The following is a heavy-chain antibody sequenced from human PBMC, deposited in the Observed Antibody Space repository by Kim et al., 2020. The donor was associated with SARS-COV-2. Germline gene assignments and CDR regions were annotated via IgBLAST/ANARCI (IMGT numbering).Heavy chain of an antibody. CDR3: ARERGRAFDY. V-gene: IGHV3-11*01. D-gene: IGHD2-15*01. CDR1: GFIFSDYY. J-gene: IGHJ4*02. CDR2: SSSGTTT. Sequence: GGSLRLSCAASGFIFSDYYMSWIRQAPGKGLEWVSYSSSGTTTYYADSVKGRFTISRDNAKNSLYLQMNSLRAEDTAVYYCARERGRAFDYWGQGTLVTVSS.